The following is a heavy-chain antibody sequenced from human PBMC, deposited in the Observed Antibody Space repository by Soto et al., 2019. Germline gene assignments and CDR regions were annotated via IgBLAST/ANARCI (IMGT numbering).Heavy chain of an antibody. CDR2: MNPKSGNT. V-gene: IGHV1-8*01. D-gene: IGHD6-6*01. J-gene: IGHJ6*02. CDR1: GYTFTSFD. Sequence: QVQLVQSGAEVKKPGASVKVSCKASGYTFTSFDINWVRQATGQGLEWMGWMNPKSGNTGYAQKFKGRVTMTRDTCVSAVYMELSSLRSDDTAVDYCARGLVPNAMDVWGQGTTVTVSS. CDR3: ARGLVPNAMDV.